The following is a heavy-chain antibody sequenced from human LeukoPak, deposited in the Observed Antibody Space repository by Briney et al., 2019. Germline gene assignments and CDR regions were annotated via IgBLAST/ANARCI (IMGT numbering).Heavy chain of an antibody. CDR3: ARGRSKWLVRVYYFDY. Sequence: SETLSLTYAVYGGSFRGYYWSWIRQPPGKGLEWIGEINHSGSTNYNPSLKSRVTISVDTSKNQFSLKLSSVTAADTAVYYCARGRSKWLVRVYYFDYWGQGTLVTVSS. V-gene: IGHV4-34*01. CDR2: INHSGST. D-gene: IGHD6-19*01. J-gene: IGHJ4*02. CDR1: GGSFRGYY.